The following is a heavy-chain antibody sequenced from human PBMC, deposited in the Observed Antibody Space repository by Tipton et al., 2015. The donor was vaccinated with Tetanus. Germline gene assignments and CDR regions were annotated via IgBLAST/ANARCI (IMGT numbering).Heavy chain of an antibody. J-gene: IGHJ4*02. CDR3: ARDERYGDFAY. CDR1: GGSISSGDYS. Sequence: LRLSCAVSGGSISSGDYSWSWIRQPPGKGLEWIGYIYDSGSTYYNPSLKSRVTISIDSSKNQFSLKLTSVTAADTAVYYCARDERYGDFAYWGQGALVTVSS. V-gene: IGHV4-30-2*01. CDR2: IYDSGST. D-gene: IGHD4-17*01.